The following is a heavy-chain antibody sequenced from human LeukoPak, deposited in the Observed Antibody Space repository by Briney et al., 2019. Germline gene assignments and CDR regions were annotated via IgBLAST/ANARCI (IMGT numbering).Heavy chain of an antibody. CDR1: GGSFSGYY. CDR3: ARGRGYVLRFLEWLF. CDR2: INHSGST. V-gene: IGHV4-34*01. D-gene: IGHD3-3*01. J-gene: IGHJ4*02. Sequence: SETLSLTCAVSGGSFSGYYWSWIRQPPGQGLEWIGEINHSGSTNYNPSLTSRVTISVDTSKNQFSLTLSSVAAADTAVYYCARGRGYVLRFLEWLFWGKGTLVTVSS.